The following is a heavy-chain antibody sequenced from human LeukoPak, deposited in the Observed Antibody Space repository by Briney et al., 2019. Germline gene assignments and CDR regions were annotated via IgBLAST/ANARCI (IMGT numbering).Heavy chain of an antibody. J-gene: IGHJ1*01. D-gene: IGHD3-22*01. CDR3: ARAPSEIGGYYPEYLRH. CDR2: IKSDGKT. V-gene: IGHV3-74*01. CDR1: GFSFSSYW. Sequence: PGGSLRLSCAASGFSFSSYWMHWVRQALGKGLVWVSRIKSDGKTNYADSVKGRFTISRDNAKNTVSLQMNSLRAEDTGVYYCARAPSEIGGYYPEYLRHWGQGTLVTVSS.